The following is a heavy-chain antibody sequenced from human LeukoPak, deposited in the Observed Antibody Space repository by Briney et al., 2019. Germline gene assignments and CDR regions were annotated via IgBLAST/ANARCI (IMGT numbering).Heavy chain of an antibody. CDR1: GGSISSESYY. D-gene: IGHD6-19*01. V-gene: IGHV4-61*02. Sequence: PSETLSLTCTVSGGSISSESYYWSWIRQPAGKGLEWIGRIYTSGSTNYNPSLKSRVTISVDTSKNQFSLKLSSVTAADTAVYYCARDMGGSGWYSLDYWGQGTLVTVSS. CDR3: ARDMGGSGWYSLDY. J-gene: IGHJ4*02. CDR2: IYTSGST.